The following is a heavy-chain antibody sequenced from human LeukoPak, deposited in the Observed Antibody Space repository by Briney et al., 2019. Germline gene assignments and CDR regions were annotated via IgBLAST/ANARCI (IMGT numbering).Heavy chain of an antibody. V-gene: IGHV3-21*01. CDR3: AKAPLSGSYSTHFDY. D-gene: IGHD1-26*01. CDR1: GFTFRSYS. CDR2: ISSISHYI. J-gene: IGHJ4*02. Sequence: AGGSLRLSCTASGFTFRSYSMNWVRQAPGKGLEWVSTISSISHYIYYADSVKGRFTISRDNAENSLYLQMNSLRAEDTAVYYCAKAPLSGSYSTHFDYWGQGTLVTVSS.